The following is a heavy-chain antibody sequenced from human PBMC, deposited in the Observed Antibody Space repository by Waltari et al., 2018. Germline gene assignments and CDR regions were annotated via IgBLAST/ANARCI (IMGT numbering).Heavy chain of an antibody. V-gene: IGHV1-3*01. CDR1: GYPFTSYA. Sequence: QVQLVQSGAEVKKPGASVKVSCKASGYPFTSYAMHWVRQAPGQRLEWMGWINAGNGNTKYSQKFQGRVTITRDTSASTAYMELSSLRSEDTAVYYCARGLYPDYYGMDVWGQGTTVTVSS. CDR2: INAGNGNT. CDR3: ARGLYPDYYGMDV. J-gene: IGHJ6*02. D-gene: IGHD3-16*01.